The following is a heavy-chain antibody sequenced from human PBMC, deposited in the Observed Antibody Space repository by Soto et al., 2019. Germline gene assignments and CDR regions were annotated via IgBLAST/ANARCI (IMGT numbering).Heavy chain of an antibody. CDR3: ARGRDGGAAN. J-gene: IGHJ4*02. CDR1: GGSLSGYY. Sequence: QVHLQQWGAGLLKPSETLSLTCAVYGGSLSGYYWSWIRQPPGKGLEWIGEINPSGSTNYTPSLKSRVTMSGDTPKNQFSLTLISVPAAYTAVYYCARGRDGGAANWGQGTLVTVSS. D-gene: IGHD4-17*01. CDR2: INPSGST. V-gene: IGHV4-34*01.